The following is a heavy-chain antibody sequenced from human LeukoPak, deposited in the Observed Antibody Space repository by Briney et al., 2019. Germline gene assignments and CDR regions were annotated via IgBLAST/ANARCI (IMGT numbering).Heavy chain of an antibody. D-gene: IGHD1-26*01. Sequence: SETLSLTCTVSGGSISSGGYYWSWIRQHPGKGLEWIGYIYYSGSTYYNPSLKSRVTISVDTSKNQFSLKLSSVTAADTAVYYCARDRELGMDVWGQGTTVTASS. J-gene: IGHJ6*02. CDR3: ARDRELGMDV. V-gene: IGHV4-31*03. CDR1: GGSISSGGYY. CDR2: IYYSGST.